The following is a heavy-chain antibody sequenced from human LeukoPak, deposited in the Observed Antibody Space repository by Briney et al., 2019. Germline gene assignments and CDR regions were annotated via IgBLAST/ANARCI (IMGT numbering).Heavy chain of an antibody. CDR2: IWYDGSNK. J-gene: IGHJ6*02. CDR1: GFTFSSYG. Sequence: GGSRRLSCAASGFTFSSYGMHWVRQAPGKGLEWVAVIWYDGSNKYYADSVKGRFTISRDNSKNSLYLQMNSLRAEDTAVYYCARDGQGMDVWGQGTTVTVSS. V-gene: IGHV3-33*01. CDR3: ARDGQGMDV. D-gene: IGHD3/OR15-3a*01.